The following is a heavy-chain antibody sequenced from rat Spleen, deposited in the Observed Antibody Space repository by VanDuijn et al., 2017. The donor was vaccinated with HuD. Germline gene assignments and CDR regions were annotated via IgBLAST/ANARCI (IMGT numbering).Heavy chain of an antibody. V-gene: IGHV5-29*01. D-gene: IGHD4-3*01. CDR3: ARRVRFRPYYFDY. CDR1: GFTFSDYY. Sequence: EVQLVESDGGLVQPGRSLKLSCAASGFTFSDYYMAWVRQAPTKGLEWVAIISYDGSSTYYRDSVKGRFTISRDNAKSTLYLQMDSLRSEDTATYYCARRVRFRPYYFDYWGQGVMVTVSS. J-gene: IGHJ2*01. CDR2: ISYDGSST.